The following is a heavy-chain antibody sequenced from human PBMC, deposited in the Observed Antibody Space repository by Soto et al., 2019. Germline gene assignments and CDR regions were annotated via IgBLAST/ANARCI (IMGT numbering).Heavy chain of an antibody. CDR1: DGSISTYDW. V-gene: IGHV4-4*02. J-gene: IGHJ4*02. CDR3: ATGKVDSMLEY. D-gene: IGHD3-3*01. Sequence: QVQLHESGPGLVKPSETLSLTCVVSDGSISTYDWWTWVRQPPGKGLEWIGKMFHSGGADYSPALKSRVTISADSAKKHFSLRLTAVTAADTAGYYCATGKVDSMLEYWGQGTQVAVSS. CDR2: MFHSGGA.